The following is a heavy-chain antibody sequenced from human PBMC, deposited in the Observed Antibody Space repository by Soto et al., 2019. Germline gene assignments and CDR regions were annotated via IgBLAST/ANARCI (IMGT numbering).Heavy chain of an antibody. V-gene: IGHV1-8*01. J-gene: IGHJ6*02. CDR1: GYTFTSYD. D-gene: IGHD6-6*01. Sequence: QVQRVQSGAEVKKPGASVKVSCKASGYTFTSYDINWVRQATGQGLEWMGWMNPNSGNTGYAQKFQGRVTMTRNTSISTGYMELSSLRSEDTAVYYGAREYSSSSDYYYYGMDVWGQGTTVTVSS. CDR3: AREYSSSSDYYYYGMDV. CDR2: MNPNSGNT.